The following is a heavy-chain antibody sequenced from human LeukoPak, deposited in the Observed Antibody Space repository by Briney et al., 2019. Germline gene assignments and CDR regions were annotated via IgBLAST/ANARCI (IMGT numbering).Heavy chain of an antibody. CDR2: IYSGGST. D-gene: IGHD3-10*01. CDR1: GFAVSSNY. J-gene: IGHJ4*02. Sequence: PGGSLRLSCAASGFAVSSNYMSWVRQAPGKGLEWVSVIYSGGSTYYADSVKGRFTISRDNSKNTVYLQMNSLRAEDTAVYYCARGNYGHGDDYWGQGTLVTVSS. CDR3: ARGNYGHGDDY. V-gene: IGHV3-53*01.